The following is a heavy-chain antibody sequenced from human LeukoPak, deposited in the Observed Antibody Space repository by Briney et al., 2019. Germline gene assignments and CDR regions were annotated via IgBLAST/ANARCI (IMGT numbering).Heavy chain of an antibody. D-gene: IGHD3-9*01. CDR1: GGTFSSYA. V-gene: IGHV1-69*01. J-gene: IGHJ4*02. Sequence: PGSSVKVSCKASGGTFSSYAISWVRQAPGQGLEWMGGIIPIFGTANYAQKFQGRVTITADESTSTAYMELSSLRSEDTAVYYCARSNYDILTGYFSYLDYWGQGTLVTVSS. CDR3: ARSNYDILTGYFSYLDY. CDR2: IIPIFGTA.